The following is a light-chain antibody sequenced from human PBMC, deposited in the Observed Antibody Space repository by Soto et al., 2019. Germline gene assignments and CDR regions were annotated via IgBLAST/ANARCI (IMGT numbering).Light chain of an antibody. CDR1: QSISTY. CDR3: QQSYSNPWT. V-gene: IGKV1-39*01. J-gene: IGKJ1*01. Sequence: DIQMTQSPSSLSASVGDRVTITCRASQSISTYLNWYLQKPGKAPKALIFGASSLKSGVPSRFSGSRSGTDFTLTISSLQPEDFATYLCQQSYSNPWTFGQGTNVDIK. CDR2: GAS.